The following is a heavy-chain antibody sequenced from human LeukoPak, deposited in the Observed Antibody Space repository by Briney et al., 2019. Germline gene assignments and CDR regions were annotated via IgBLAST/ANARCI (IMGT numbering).Heavy chain of an antibody. CDR3: ARKTDSSGSGDY. Sequence: GRSLRLSCAASGFTVSSNFMSWVRQAPGKGLECVSVIYSRGGTYYADSVQGRFTISRDASKNTLFLQMNSLRADDAAVYYCARKTDSSGSGDYWGQGTLVTVSS. D-gene: IGHD3-22*01. CDR2: IYSRGGT. V-gene: IGHV3-53*01. CDR1: GFTVSSNF. J-gene: IGHJ4*02.